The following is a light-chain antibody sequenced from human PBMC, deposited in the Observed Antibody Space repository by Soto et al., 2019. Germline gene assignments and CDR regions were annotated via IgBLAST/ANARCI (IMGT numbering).Light chain of an antibody. CDR3: CSYAGTDVV. CDR2: EGS. Sequence: QSALTLPASVSGSPGQSITIACTGTSSDVGSYNLVSWYQQHPGKAPKLMIYEGSKRPSGVSNRFSGSKSGNTASLTISGLQAEDEADYYCCSYAGTDVVFGGGTQLTVL. V-gene: IGLV2-23*01. CDR1: SSDVGSYNL. J-gene: IGLJ2*01.